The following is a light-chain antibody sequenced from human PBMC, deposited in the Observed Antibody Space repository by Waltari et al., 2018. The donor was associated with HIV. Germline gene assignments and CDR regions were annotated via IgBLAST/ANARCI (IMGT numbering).Light chain of an antibody. CDR3: QSYDSSLSVWV. CDR1: SSNIGGGYD. CDR2: GNR. Sequence: QSVLTQPPSVSGAPGQRVTISCTGSSSNIGGGYDVRWHQQLTGTAPKLLIYGNRNRPAGVPDRFSGSKSGTSASLAITGRQAEDEADYYCQSYDSSLSVWVFGGGTKLTVL. J-gene: IGLJ3*02. V-gene: IGLV1-40*01.